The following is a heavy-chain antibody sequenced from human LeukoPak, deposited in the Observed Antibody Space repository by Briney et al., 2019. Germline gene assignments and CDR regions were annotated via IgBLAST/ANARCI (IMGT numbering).Heavy chain of an antibody. D-gene: IGHD3-10*01. J-gene: IGHJ4*02. CDR1: GFTFSSYE. Sequence: GSLRLSCAASGFTFSSYEMDWVRQAPGKGLEWVSYISSSGSTIYYADSVKGRFTISRDNAKNSLYLQMNSLRAEDTAVYYCARDQAMVRGVIINYFDYWGQGTLVTVSS. CDR3: ARDQAMVRGVIINYFDY. V-gene: IGHV3-48*03. CDR2: ISSSGSTI.